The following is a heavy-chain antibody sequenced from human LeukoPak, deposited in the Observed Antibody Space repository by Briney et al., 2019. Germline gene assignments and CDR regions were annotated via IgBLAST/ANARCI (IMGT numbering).Heavy chain of an antibody. J-gene: IGHJ4*02. V-gene: IGHV3-7*03. Sequence: GGSLRLSCAASGFTFSTYWMSWVRQAPGKGLEWVANIKQGGSEKYYVDSVKGRFTISRDNAKNSLYLQMNSLRAEDTAVYYCARVSRWALSHNPHYWGQGTLVTVSS. CDR1: GFTFSTYW. CDR3: ARVSRWALSHNPHY. D-gene: IGHD1-1*01. CDR2: IKQGGSEK.